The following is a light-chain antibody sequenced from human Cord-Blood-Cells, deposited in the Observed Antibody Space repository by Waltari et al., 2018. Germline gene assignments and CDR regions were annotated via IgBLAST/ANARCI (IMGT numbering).Light chain of an antibody. J-gene: IGKJ3*01. CDR2: GDS. V-gene: IGKV3-15*01. Sequence: EIVLTQSPATLSVSPGVRSTLTCRASQSVSRNLPWYQQKPGQPTRLLIYGDSTRATGIPARFSGIESGTEFTLTFSCLQSGDFAVYDGQQYNNWPPTLGPATKVNIK. CDR3: QQYNNWPPT. CDR1: QSVSRN.